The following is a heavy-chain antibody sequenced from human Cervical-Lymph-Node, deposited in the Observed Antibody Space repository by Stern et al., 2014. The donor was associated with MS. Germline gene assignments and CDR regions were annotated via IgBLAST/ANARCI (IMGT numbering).Heavy chain of an antibody. Sequence: EVQLVESGGGLEKPGRSLRLSCAASGFTFGHYGMSWVRQAPGQGLERIGFIRSNTYGGTTDYASSVRGRFAISRDDSKSIAYLQMNSLKTEDTAVYYCTGGIRTTVFEYWGQGSLVTVSS. CDR2: IRSNTYGGTT. CDR3: TGGIRTTVFEY. J-gene: IGHJ4*02. CDR1: GFTFGHYG. D-gene: IGHD4-17*01. V-gene: IGHV3-49*04.